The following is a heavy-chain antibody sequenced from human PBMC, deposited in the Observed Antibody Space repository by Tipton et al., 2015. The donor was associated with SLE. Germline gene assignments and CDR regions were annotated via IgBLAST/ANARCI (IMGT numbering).Heavy chain of an antibody. J-gene: IGHJ4*02. CDR3: AKDLGYCSTADCYGGFDY. CDR1: GFTFSSCA. CDR2: ISGSGDTT. V-gene: IGHV3-23*01. Sequence: SLRLSCAASGFTFSSCAMSWVRQAPGKGLEWISSISGSGDTTYYADSVKGRFTISRDNSRNTLSLQMSSLTADDTAVYYCAKDLGYCSTADCYGGFDYWGQGTLVTVSS. D-gene: IGHD2-2*01.